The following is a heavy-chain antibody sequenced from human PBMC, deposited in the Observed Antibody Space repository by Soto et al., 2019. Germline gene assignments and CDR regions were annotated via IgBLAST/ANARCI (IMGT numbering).Heavy chain of an antibody. D-gene: IGHD6-13*01. CDR1: GGTFSSYR. CDR2: IVTIYRTA. J-gene: IGHJ4*02. CDR3: ARDSGAKLSSS. V-gene: IGHV1-69*13. Sequence: SVKVSCKASGGTFSSYRFNWVRQARGQGLEWLGGIVTIYRTADYAQKFQGRVTITADESTRTVYMELSSLKSQDTALYYCARDSGAKLSSSWGQGTLVTVSS.